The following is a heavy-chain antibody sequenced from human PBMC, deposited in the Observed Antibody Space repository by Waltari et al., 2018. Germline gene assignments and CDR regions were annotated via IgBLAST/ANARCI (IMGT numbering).Heavy chain of an antibody. CDR2: IYTGGST. J-gene: IGHJ4*02. Sequence: EVQLVEAGGGLVQPGGSLRLSCAASGFAVSGKHCTWVRRAPGKGLEWVSIIYTGGSTDYADSVKGRFTISRANSRNTVYLQMNSLRVEDTAVYYCAREGDLGAMAGYFFDYWGQGALVTVSS. D-gene: IGHD5-18*01. CDR1: GFAVSGKH. V-gene: IGHV3-66*02. CDR3: AREGDLGAMAGYFFDY.